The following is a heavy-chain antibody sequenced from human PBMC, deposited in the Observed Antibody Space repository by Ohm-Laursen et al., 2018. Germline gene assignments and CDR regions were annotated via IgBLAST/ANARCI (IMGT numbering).Heavy chain of an antibody. J-gene: IGHJ4*02. V-gene: IGHV4-59*01. D-gene: IGHD6-19*01. CDR1: GGSFDSFY. CDR3: AGINSSGWYSMDY. Sequence: SQTLSLTCSVSGGSFDSFYWSWIRQPPGKGLEWIGYIYYSGSTNYNPSLKSRITISVDTSKNQFSLKLSSVTAADTALYYCAGINSSGWYSMDYWGQGTLVAVSS. CDR2: IYYSGST.